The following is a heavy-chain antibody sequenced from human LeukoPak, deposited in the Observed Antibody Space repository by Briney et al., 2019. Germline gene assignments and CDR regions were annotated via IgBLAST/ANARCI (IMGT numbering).Heavy chain of an antibody. CDR1: GFTLSSYS. J-gene: IGHJ4*02. D-gene: IGHD2-15*01. V-gene: IGHV3-74*01. Sequence: GWSLTLSCAASGFTLSSYSIHWVRQVPGMGLVWVSRINGDGSSTGYADSVRGRFTISRDNAQNTLYLQMNSLRAEDTAVYYCARGGRVGGLDYWGQGTLVTVSS. CDR2: INGDGSST. CDR3: ARGGRVGGLDY.